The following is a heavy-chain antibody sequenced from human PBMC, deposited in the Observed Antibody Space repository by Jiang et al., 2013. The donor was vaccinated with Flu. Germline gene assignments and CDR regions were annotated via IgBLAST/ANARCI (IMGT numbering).Heavy chain of an antibody. J-gene: IGHJ4*02. CDR2: IYYSGST. D-gene: IGHD3-22*01. CDR1: GGSISSSSYY. V-gene: IGHV4-39*01. Sequence: GSGLVKPSETLSLTCTVSGGSISSSSYYWGWIRQPPGKGLEWIGSIYYSGSTYYNPSLKSRVTISVDTSKNQFSLKLSSVTAADTAVYYCARRMKVKXRSGYYYVFDYWGQGTLVTVSS. CDR3: ARRMKVKXRSGYYYVFDY.